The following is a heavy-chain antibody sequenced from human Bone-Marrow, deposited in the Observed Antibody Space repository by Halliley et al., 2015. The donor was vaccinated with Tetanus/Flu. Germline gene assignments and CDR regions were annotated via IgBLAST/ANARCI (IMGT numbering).Heavy chain of an antibody. CDR3: TRARVQGGFNL. Sequence: VWVSHINGDGSDTYYADSVKGRFTISSDNAKNMIYLQMNSLRAEDTAVYYCTRARVQGGFNLWGQGTRVPVSP. V-gene: IGHV3-74*01. J-gene: IGHJ3*01. D-gene: IGHD3-10*01. CDR2: INGDGSDT.